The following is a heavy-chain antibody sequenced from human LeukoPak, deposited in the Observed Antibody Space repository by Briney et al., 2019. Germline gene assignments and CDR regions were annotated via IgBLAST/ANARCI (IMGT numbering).Heavy chain of an antibody. CDR2: INPNSGGT. CDR1: GYTFTGYY. V-gene: IGHV1-2*02. D-gene: IGHD6-19*01. J-gene: IGHJ4*02. Sequence: GASVKVSCKASGYTFTGYYIHWVRQAPGQGLEWMGWINPNSGGTNYAQKFPGRVTMTRDTSISTAYMELSRLRSDDTAVYYCAKERLDIAVAGDWGQGTLVTVSS. CDR3: AKERLDIAVAGD.